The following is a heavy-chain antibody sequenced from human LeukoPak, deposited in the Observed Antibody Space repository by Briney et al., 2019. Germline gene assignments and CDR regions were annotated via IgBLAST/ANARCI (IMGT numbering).Heavy chain of an antibody. CDR1: GYTFTGYY. CDR3: ASEYSSSSYAQRRRMDV. D-gene: IGHD6-6*01. J-gene: IGHJ6*02. CDR2: INPNSGGT. Sequence: ASVKVSCKASGYTFTGYYMHWVRQAPGQGLEWMGWINPNSGGTNYAQKFQGRVTMTRDTSISTACMELSRLRSDDTAVYYCASEYSSSSYAQRRRMDVWGQGTTVTVSS. V-gene: IGHV1-2*02.